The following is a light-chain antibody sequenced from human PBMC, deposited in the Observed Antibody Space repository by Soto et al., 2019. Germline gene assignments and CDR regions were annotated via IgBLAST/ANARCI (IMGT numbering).Light chain of an antibody. Sequence: QSALTQPASLSGSPGQSITISCTGTSSDVGAYDFVSWYQHYPGKAPKLVTFDVTHRPPGISDRFSGSKSANTASLTISGLQAEDEAFYYCSSYTTRSTLVFGGVTTLTVL. J-gene: IGLJ2*01. CDR3: SSYTTRSTLV. CDR1: SSDVGAYDF. CDR2: DVT. V-gene: IGLV2-14*01.